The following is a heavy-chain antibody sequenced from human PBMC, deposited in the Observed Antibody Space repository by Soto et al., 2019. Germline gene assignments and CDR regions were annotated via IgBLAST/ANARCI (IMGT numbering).Heavy chain of an antibody. V-gene: IGHV3-23*01. D-gene: IGHD4-4*01. Sequence: EVHLLESGGGLVQPGGSLRLSCAASGFTFSNYAMSWVRQAPGKGLEWVSSIVGSGSSTYYADSVKGRFTISRDNSKNTLYLQMHSLRAEDMAVFYCAKAPVPDYTAYGSCVFQLWGRGTLVIVSS. CDR2: IVGSGSST. CDR3: AKAPVPDYTAYGSCVFQL. CDR1: GFTFSNYA. J-gene: IGHJ1*01.